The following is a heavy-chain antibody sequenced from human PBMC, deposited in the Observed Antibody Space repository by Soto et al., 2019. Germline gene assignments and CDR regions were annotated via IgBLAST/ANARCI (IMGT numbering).Heavy chain of an antibody. D-gene: IGHD1-26*01. CDR3: ARESQIGGSYCV. Sequence: QVQLVQSGAEVKKPGSSVKVSCKASGGTFSSYTISLVRQAPGQGLEWMGRIIPILGIANYAQKFQGRVTITADKSTSTAYMELSSLRSEDTAVYYCARESQIGGSYCVWGQGTLVTVSS. CDR2: IIPILGIA. J-gene: IGHJ4*02. CDR1: GGTFSSYT. V-gene: IGHV1-69*08.